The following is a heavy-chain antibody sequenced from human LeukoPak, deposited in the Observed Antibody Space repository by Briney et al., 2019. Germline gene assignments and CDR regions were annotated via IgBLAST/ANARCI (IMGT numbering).Heavy chain of an antibody. D-gene: IGHD6-25*01. J-gene: IGHJ6*02. Sequence: GGSLRLSCAASGFAFSSYAMTWVRQAPGKGLEWVSGISGSARATYYADSVKGRFTISRDNSKYTLYLQMNSLRADDTAVYYCVKDCIQSCGSARASYGLDAWGQGTTVTVSS. CDR3: VKDCIQSCGSARASYGLDA. CDR2: ISGSARAT. CDR1: GFAFSSYA. V-gene: IGHV3-23*01.